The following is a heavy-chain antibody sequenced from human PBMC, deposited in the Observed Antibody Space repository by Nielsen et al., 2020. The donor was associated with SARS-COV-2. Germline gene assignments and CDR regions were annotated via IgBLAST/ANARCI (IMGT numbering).Heavy chain of an antibody. CDR1: GYSFPTYW. Sequence: GESLKISCKGSGYSFPTYWIGWVRQMPGKGLELMGIIYPGDSDTRYSPSFQGQVTISADKSISTAYLQWSSLKASDTAMYYCARLFSARSPWRCASTSRGSFDYWGQGTLVTVSS. J-gene: IGHJ4*02. CDR3: ARLFSARSPWRCASTSRGSFDY. CDR2: IYPGDSDT. V-gene: IGHV5-51*01. D-gene: IGHD2-15*01.